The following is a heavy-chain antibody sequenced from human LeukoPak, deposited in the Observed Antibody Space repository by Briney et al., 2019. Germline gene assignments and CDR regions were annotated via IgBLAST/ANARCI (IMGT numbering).Heavy chain of an antibody. CDR2: FDPEDGET. V-gene: IGHV1-24*01. CDR1: GYTLTELS. D-gene: IGHD6-25*01. J-gene: IGHJ6*03. Sequence: ASVKVSCKVSGYTLTELSMHWVRQAPGKGLEWMGGFDPEDGETIYAQKFQGRVTMTEDTSTDTAYMELSSLRSEDTAVYYCATGPRRGYTDYYMDVWGKGTTVTVSS. CDR3: ATGPRRGYTDYYMDV.